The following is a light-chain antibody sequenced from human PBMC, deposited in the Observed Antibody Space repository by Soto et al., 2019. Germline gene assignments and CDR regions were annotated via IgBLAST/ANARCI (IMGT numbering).Light chain of an antibody. Sequence: EIVLTQSPGTLSLSPGERATLSCGASQSVTSNYLSWYQQKPGLAPRLLIYGVSNRATGIPDRFSGSGSGTDFILTISRLEPEDFALYYCGQFVSSPPRTFGQGTKVEIK. V-gene: IGKV3-20*01. CDR3: GQFVSSPPRT. CDR2: GVS. J-gene: IGKJ1*01. CDR1: QSVTSNY.